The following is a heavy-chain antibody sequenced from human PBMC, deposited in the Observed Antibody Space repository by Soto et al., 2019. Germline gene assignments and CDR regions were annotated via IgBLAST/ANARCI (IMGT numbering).Heavy chain of an antibody. Sequence: QVQLVESGGGVVQPGRSLRLSCAASGFTFSRHGMHWVRQAPGKGLEWVAVIWYDGSNKYYADSVKGRFTISRDNSKNTLYLQMNSLRAEDTAVYYCARDEEMATISFFDYWGQGNLVTVSS. J-gene: IGHJ4*02. D-gene: IGHD5-12*01. V-gene: IGHV3-33*01. CDR1: GFTFSRHG. CDR3: ARDEEMATISFFDY. CDR2: IWYDGSNK.